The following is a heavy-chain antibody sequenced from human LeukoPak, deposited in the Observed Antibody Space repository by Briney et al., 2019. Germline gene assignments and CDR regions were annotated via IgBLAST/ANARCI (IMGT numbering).Heavy chain of an antibody. D-gene: IGHD4-11*01. J-gene: IGHJ4*02. CDR2: ISGSGGST. CDR1: GFTFSSYA. Sequence: GGSLRLSCAASGFTFSSYAMSWVRQAPGKGLEWVSAISGSGGSTYYADSVKGRFTISRDNSKNTLYLQMNSLRAEDTAVYYCAKLGAGGYMTTVTTFDYWGQRTLVTVSS. V-gene: IGHV3-23*01. CDR3: AKLGAGGYMTTVTTFDY.